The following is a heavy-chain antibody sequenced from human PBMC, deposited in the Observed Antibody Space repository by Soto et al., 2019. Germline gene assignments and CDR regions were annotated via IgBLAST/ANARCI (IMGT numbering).Heavy chain of an antibody. V-gene: IGHV5-10-1*01. Sequence: PGESLKISCKGSGYSFTSYWTSWVRQMPGKGLEWMGRIDPSDSYTNYSPSFQGHVTISADKSISTAYLQWSSLKASDTAMYYCARSPPTGITIFGVAPPTGSMDVWGQGTTVTVSS. CDR1: GYSFTSYW. CDR2: IDPSDSYT. J-gene: IGHJ6*02. D-gene: IGHD3-3*01. CDR3: ARSPPTGITIFGVAPPTGSMDV.